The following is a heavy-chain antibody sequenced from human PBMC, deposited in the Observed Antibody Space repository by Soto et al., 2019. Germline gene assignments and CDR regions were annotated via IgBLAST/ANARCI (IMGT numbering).Heavy chain of an antibody. Sequence: EVQLVESGGGLVKPGESLRLSCAASGFTFSSYTMSWVRQAPGKGLEWVSSISSSHSFIYYADSVKGRFTISRDNAKNSLYLRMDSLRAEDTAVYYCARDRRVHYGGHDLVLDSWGQGTLVTVSS. V-gene: IGHV3-21*01. D-gene: IGHD4-17*01. J-gene: IGHJ4*02. CDR2: ISSSHSFI. CDR3: ARDRRVHYGGHDLVLDS. CDR1: GFTFSSYT.